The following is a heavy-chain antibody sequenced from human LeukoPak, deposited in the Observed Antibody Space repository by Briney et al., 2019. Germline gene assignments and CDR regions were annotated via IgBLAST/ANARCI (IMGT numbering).Heavy chain of an antibody. CDR1: IYSIDSGYY. J-gene: IGHJ4*02. CDR3: ASESWDYDSSGYRDY. V-gene: IGHV4-38-2*02. Sequence: SETLSLTCTVSIYSIDSGYYWGWIRQPPGKGLEWIGSIYHSGSTYYNPSLKSRVTISVDTSKNQFSLKLSSVTAADTAVYYCASESWDYDSSGYRDYWGQGTLVTVSS. D-gene: IGHD3-22*01. CDR2: IYHSGST.